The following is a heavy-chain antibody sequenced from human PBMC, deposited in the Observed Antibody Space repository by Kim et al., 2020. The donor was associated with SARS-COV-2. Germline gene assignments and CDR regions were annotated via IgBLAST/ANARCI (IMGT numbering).Heavy chain of an antibody. V-gene: IGHV4-30-4*01. J-gene: IGHJ4*02. CDR2: IYYSGST. CDR3: ARELGSLYYFDY. Sequence: SETLSLTCTVSGGSISSGDYYWSWIRQPPGKGLEWIGYIYYSGSTYYNPSLKSRVTISVDTSKNQFSLKLSSLTAADTAVYYCARELGSLYYFDYWGQGTLVTVSS. D-gene: IGHD2-15*01. CDR1: GGSISSGDYY.